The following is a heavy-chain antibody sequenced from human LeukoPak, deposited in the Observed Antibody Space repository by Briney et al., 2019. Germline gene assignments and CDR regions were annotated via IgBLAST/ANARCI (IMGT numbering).Heavy chain of an antibody. CDR1: GYTFTSYA. Sequence: ASVKVSCKASGYTFTSYAMHWVRQAPGQRLEWMGWINAGNGNTKYSQEFQGRVTITRDTSTSTAYMDLRSLRSDDTAVYYCARDTNWFDAWGQGTLVTVPS. V-gene: IGHV1-3*01. CDR3: ARDTNWFDA. CDR2: INAGNGNT. J-gene: IGHJ5*02.